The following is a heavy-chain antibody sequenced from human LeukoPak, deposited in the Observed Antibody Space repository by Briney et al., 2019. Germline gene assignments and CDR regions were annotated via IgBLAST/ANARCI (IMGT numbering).Heavy chain of an antibody. CDR3: ARDHHSKSTGDRVGLRGRPDY. J-gene: IGHJ4*02. CDR1: GYTFTGYY. D-gene: IGHD7-27*01. CDR2: INPNSGGT. Sequence: ASVKVSCKASGYTFTGYYMHWVRQAPGQGLEWMGWINPNSGGTNYAQKFQGRVTMTRDTSISTAYMELSRLRSDDTAVYYCARDHHSKSTGDRVGLRGRPDYWGQGTLVTVSS. V-gene: IGHV1-2*02.